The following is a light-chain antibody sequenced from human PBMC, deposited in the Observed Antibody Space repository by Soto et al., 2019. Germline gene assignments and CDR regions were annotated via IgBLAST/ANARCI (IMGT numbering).Light chain of an antibody. CDR2: GAS. CDR1: QSISSY. Sequence: DIQVAQSPSSLSVSEGDRVTITCRASQSISSYLNWYQQKPGKAPKLLIYGASSLQSGVPSRFSGSGSGTDFTLTISSLHPEDSATYYCQQSYSTPPTFGQGTNVDIK. J-gene: IGKJ1*01. V-gene: IGKV1-39*01. CDR3: QQSYSTPPT.